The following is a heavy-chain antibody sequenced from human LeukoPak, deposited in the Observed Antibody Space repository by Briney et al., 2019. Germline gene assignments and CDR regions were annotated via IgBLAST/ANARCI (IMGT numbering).Heavy chain of an antibody. Sequence: GGTLRLSCAASGFTFSSYGMSWVRQAPGKGLEWVSGISWSSGSVGYADSVKGRFTISRDNAKNSLYLQMNSLRAEDTALYYCARGPYYNILTGFRGRILGFDYWGQGTLVTVSS. CDR3: ARGPYYNILTGFRGRILGFDY. V-gene: IGHV3-9*01. CDR1: GFTFSSYG. D-gene: IGHD3-9*01. CDR2: ISWSSGSV. J-gene: IGHJ4*02.